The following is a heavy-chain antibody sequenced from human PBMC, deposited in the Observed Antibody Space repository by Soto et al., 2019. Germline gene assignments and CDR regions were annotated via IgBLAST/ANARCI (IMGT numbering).Heavy chain of an antibody. CDR3: ANDRYYYDSSGYYYAYFDY. D-gene: IGHD3-22*01. J-gene: IGHJ4*02. V-gene: IGHV3-23*01. CDR2: LSGSGGST. Sequence: EVQLLESGGGLVQPGGSLRLSFAASGFTFSSYAMSWVRQAPGKGLEWVSALSGSGGSTYYADSVKGRFTISRDNSKNTLYLQMNSLRAEDTAVYYCANDRYYYDSSGYYYAYFDYWGQGTLVTVSS. CDR1: GFTFSSYA.